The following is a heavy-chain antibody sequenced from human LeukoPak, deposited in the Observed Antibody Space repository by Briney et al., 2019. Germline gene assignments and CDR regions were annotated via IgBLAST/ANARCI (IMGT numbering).Heavy chain of an antibody. V-gene: IGHV3-23*01. CDR3: AKVPSMGAVDY. CDR2: ISGSGGST. CDR1: GFTFSSNY. J-gene: IGHJ4*02. Sequence: GGSLRLSCAASGFTFSSNYMSWVRQAPGKGLEWVSAISGSGGSTYYADSVKGRFTISRDNSKNTLYLQMNSPRAEDTAVYYCAKVPSMGAVDYWGQGTLVTVSS. D-gene: IGHD1-26*01.